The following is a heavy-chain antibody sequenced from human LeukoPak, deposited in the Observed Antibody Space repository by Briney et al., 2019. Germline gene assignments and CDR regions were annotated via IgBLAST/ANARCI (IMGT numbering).Heavy chain of an antibody. CDR2: ISRSGSST. CDR3: AKGGDILTGYYLYWYFDL. Sequence: PGGSLRLSCAASGFTFSAYAMSWVRQAPGKGLEWVSAISRSGSSTDYADSVKGRCTISRDNSKNTLYLQMNSLRPEDTAVYYCAKGGDILTGYYLYWYFDLWGRGTLVTVSS. CDR1: GFTFSAYA. D-gene: IGHD3-9*01. V-gene: IGHV3-23*01. J-gene: IGHJ2*01.